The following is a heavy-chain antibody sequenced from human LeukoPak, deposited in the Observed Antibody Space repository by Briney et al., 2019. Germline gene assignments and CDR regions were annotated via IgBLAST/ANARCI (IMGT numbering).Heavy chain of an antibody. Sequence: GESLKISCKGSGYSFTSYWIGWVRQMPGKGLEWMGIIYPGDSDTRYSPSFQGQVTISADKSISTAYLQWSSLKASDTAMYYCARHRTFPDSSGPTDAFDIWGQGTMVTVSS. CDR1: GYSFTSYW. CDR2: IYPGDSDT. J-gene: IGHJ3*02. CDR3: ARHRTFPDSSGPTDAFDI. V-gene: IGHV5-51*01. D-gene: IGHD3-22*01.